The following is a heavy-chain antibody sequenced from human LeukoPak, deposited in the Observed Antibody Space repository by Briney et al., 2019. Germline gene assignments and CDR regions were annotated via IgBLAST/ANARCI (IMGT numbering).Heavy chain of an antibody. V-gene: IGHV4-34*01. CDR3: ARGGYGSGSYHWFDP. CDR2: INHSGST. J-gene: IGHJ5*02. CDR1: GGSFSGCY. Sequence: SETLSLTCAVYGGSFSGCYWSWIRQPPGKGLEWIGEINHSGSTNYNPSLKSRVTISVDTSKNQFSLKLSSVTAADTAVYYCARGGYGSGSYHWFDPWGQGTLVTVSS. D-gene: IGHD3-10*01.